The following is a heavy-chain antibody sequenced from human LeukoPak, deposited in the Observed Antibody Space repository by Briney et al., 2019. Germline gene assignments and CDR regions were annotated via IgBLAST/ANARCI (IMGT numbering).Heavy chain of an antibody. Sequence: GGSLRLSCAASGFTFSSYGMHWVRQAPGKGLEWVAVISYDGSNKYYADSVKGRFTISRDNSKNTLYLQMNSLRAEDTAVYYCVKDPDCTSGVCYTFFDYWGQGTLVTVSS. CDR1: GFTFSSYG. V-gene: IGHV3-30*18. J-gene: IGHJ4*02. CDR3: VKDPDCTSGVCYTFFDY. D-gene: IGHD2-8*01. CDR2: ISYDGSNK.